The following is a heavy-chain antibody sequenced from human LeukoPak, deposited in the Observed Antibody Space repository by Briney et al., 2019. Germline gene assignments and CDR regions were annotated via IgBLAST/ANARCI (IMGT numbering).Heavy chain of an antibody. CDR1: AGSITSSSYY. Sequence: SETLSLTCTVSAGSITSSSYYWGWIRQPPGKGLVWIGSIYYSGSTYYNPSLKSRLTISVDTSKNQFSLRLSSVTAADTAVYYCAGNSGYDFYRFDYWGQGTLVTVSS. J-gene: IGHJ4*02. CDR3: AGNSGYDFYRFDY. V-gene: IGHV4-39*01. CDR2: IYYSGST. D-gene: IGHD5-12*01.